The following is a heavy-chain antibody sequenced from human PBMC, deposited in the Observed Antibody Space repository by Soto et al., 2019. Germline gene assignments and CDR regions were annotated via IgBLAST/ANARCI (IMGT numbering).Heavy chain of an antibody. J-gene: IGHJ6*02. CDR1: GGTFSSYA. V-gene: IGHV1-69*13. CDR2: IIPIFGTA. Sequence: EASVKVSCKASGGTFSSYAISWVRQAPGQGLEWMGGIIPIFGTANYAQKFQGRVTITADESTSTAYMELSSLRSEDTAVYYCARGRGPRYYYYGMDVWCQGTTVTVSS. CDR3: ARGRGPRYYYYGMDV. D-gene: IGHD3-10*01.